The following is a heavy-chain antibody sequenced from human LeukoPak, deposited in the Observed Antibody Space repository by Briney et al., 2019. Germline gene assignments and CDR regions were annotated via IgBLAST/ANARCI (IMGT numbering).Heavy chain of an antibody. CDR2: MSGSGGST. CDR1: GFTFTSYA. J-gene: IGHJ4*02. V-gene: IGHV3-23*01. D-gene: IGHD5-24*01. CDR3: AKDPRVGSRVATPCH. Sequence: PGGSLRLSCAASGFTFTSYAMSWVRQAPGKGLEWVSAMSGSGGSTYYADSVKGRFTIYRDNSKSTLFLQMNSLRAEDTAVYYCAKDPRVGSRVATPCHWGQGTLVTVSS.